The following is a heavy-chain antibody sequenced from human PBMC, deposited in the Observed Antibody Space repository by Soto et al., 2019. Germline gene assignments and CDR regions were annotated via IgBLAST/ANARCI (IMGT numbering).Heavy chain of an antibody. Sequence: GASLGLSCQTSGYTFTNYWIGWVRHMPGRGLEWMGLIFPRDSDTRYNSSFECQVTISSDRSIATAYLQWTSLKASDTAIYFCARLGSLLQPIDYWGQGTTVTVSS. V-gene: IGHV5-51*01. J-gene: IGHJ4*02. CDR3: ARLGSLLQPIDY. CDR2: IFPRDSDT. CDR1: GYTFTNYW. D-gene: IGHD4-4*01.